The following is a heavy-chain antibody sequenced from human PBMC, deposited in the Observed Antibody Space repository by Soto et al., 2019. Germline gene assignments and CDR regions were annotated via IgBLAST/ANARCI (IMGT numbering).Heavy chain of an antibody. CDR3: ARTPCSSTSCRYYYYYYMDV. CDR1: GGSISSGNYY. CDR2: IYYSGST. J-gene: IGHJ6*03. D-gene: IGHD2-2*01. V-gene: IGHV4-31*03. Sequence: SETLSLTCSVSGGSISSGNYYWSWVRQHPGKGLEWIGYIYYSGSTYHTPSLKSRISMSVDTSENQFSLKLSSVTAADTAVYYCARTPCSSTSCRYYYYYYMDVWGKGTTVTVSS.